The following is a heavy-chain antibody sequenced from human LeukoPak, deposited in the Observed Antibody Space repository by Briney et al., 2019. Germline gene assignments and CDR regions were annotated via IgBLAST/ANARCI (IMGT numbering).Heavy chain of an antibody. Sequence: GGSLRLSCAASGITFSSYAMSWVRQAPGKGPEWVSTISRSGGSTYYADSVKGRFTISRDNSKNTLYLQMNSLRAEDTAVYYCAKGIAVAGNYYFDYWGQGTLVTVSS. D-gene: IGHD6-19*01. CDR1: GITFSSYA. CDR3: AKGIAVAGNYYFDY. V-gene: IGHV3-23*01. J-gene: IGHJ4*02. CDR2: ISRSGGST.